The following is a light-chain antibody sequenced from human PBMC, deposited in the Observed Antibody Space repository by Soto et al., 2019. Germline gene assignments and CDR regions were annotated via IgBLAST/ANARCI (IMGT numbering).Light chain of an antibody. CDR2: EVT. Sequence: QSALTQPASVSGSPGQSITISCTGTSSDVCDYNYVSWYQQHPGKDPKLMIDEVTHRLSGVSNRFSGSKSGYKASVTISGLQDEDEADYYCGSYNKTSLVAFGGGTSMTLL. V-gene: IGLV2-14*01. J-gene: IGLJ2*01. CDR3: GSYNKTSLVA. CDR1: SSDVCDYNY.